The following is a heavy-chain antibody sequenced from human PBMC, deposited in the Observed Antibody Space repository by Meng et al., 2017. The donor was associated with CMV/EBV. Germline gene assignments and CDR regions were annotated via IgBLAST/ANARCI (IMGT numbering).Heavy chain of an antibody. J-gene: IGHJ4*02. CDR2: FDPEDGET. Sequence: ASVKVSCKVSGYTLTELSMHWVRQAPGKGLEWMGGFDPEDGETIYAQKFQGRVTMTEDTSTDTAYMELSSLRSEDTAVYYCATSTRTYCSGGSGFRVIQYYFDYWGQGTLVTVSS. V-gene: IGHV1-24*01. D-gene: IGHD2-15*01. CDR3: ATSTRTYCSGGSGFRVIQYYFDY. CDR1: GYTLTELS.